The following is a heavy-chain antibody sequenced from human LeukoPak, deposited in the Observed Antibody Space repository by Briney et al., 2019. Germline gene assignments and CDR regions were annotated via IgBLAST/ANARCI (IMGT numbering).Heavy chain of an antibody. Sequence: ASVKVSCKASGYTFTGYYMHWVRQAPGQGLEWMGWINPNSGGTNYAQKFQGRVTMTRDTSISTAYMELSRLRSDDTAVYYCARGGSCSSWNTRDYYYYMDVWGKGTTVTISS. CDR2: INPNSGGT. CDR3: ARGGSCSSWNTRDYYYYMDV. D-gene: IGHD6-13*01. J-gene: IGHJ6*03. V-gene: IGHV1-2*02. CDR1: GYTFTGYY.